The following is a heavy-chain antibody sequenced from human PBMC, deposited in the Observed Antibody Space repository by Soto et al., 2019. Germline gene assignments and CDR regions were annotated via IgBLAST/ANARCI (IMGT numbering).Heavy chain of an antibody. V-gene: IGHV1-69*08. Sequence: QVQLVQSGAEVKKPGSSVKVSCKGSGGNRYTITWVRQAPGQGLEWMGRIIPMLGIASYAQNFQGRVTMTADKSTRTAYMELSSLRSEDTAVYYCARDSGRSDVVPAAISAMDVWGQGTTVTVSS. J-gene: IGHJ6*02. CDR3: ARDSGRSDVVPAAISAMDV. CDR2: IIPMLGIA. D-gene: IGHD2-2*01. CDR1: GGNRYT.